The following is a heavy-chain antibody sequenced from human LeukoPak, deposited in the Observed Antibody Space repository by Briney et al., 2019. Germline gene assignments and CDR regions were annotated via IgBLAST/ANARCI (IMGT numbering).Heavy chain of an antibody. J-gene: IGHJ4*02. D-gene: IGHD3-22*01. V-gene: IGHV4-4*02. CDR3: ATSGHYDSGGYFYYFDY. CDR1: GGSMTNANW. Sequence: SETLSLTCTVSGGSMTNANWWSWVRQPPGKGLEWIGEIYHIGSTNYNPSLKSRITMSVDKSKKQFSLILTSVTAADTAMYYCATSGHYDSGGYFYYFDYWGQGALVTVSS. CDR2: IYHIGST.